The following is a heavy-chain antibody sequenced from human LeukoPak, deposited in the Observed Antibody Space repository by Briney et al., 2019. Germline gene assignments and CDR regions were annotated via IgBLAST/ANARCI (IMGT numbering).Heavy chain of an antibody. CDR1: GFTVSSNY. J-gene: IGHJ4*02. Sequence: GGSLRLSCAASGFTVSSNYMSWVRQAPGKGLEWVSVIYSGGSTYYAGSVKGRFTISRDNSKNTLYLQMNSLRAEDTAVYYCAKRGPGSPQSGKYYFDYWGQGTLVTVSS. V-gene: IGHV3-66*04. CDR2: IYSGGST. D-gene: IGHD3-10*01. CDR3: AKRGPGSPQSGKYYFDY.